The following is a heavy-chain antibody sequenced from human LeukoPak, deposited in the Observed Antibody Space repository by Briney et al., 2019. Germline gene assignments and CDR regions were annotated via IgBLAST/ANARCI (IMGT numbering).Heavy chain of an antibody. D-gene: IGHD5-24*01. J-gene: IGHJ4*02. CDR3: ARVSDGYNDY. V-gene: IGHV4-59*01. CDR1: GVSISSYY. CDR2: IYYSGST. Sequence: SSETLSLTCTVSGVSISSYYWSWIRQPPGKGLEWIGYIYYSGSTNYNPSLKSRVTISVDTSKNQFSLKLSSVTAADTAVYYCARVSDGYNDYWGQGTLVTVSS.